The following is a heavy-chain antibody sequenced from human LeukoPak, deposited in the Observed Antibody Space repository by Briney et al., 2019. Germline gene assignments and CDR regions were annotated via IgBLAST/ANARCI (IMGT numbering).Heavy chain of an antibody. CDR3: ARAGMSADYVWGSYRSAEYFQH. Sequence: GGSLRLSCAASGFTFSSYAMHWVRQAPGKGLEWVAVISYDGSNKYYADSVKGRFTISRDNSKNTLYLQMNSLRAEDTAVYYCARAGMSADYVWGSYRSAEYFQHWGQGTLVTVSS. V-gene: IGHV3-30-3*01. CDR2: ISYDGSNK. D-gene: IGHD3-16*02. CDR1: GFTFSSYA. J-gene: IGHJ1*01.